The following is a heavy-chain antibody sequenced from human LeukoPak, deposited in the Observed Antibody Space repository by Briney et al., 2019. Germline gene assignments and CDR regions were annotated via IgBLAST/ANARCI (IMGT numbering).Heavy chain of an antibody. CDR2: INQDGSET. CDR3: ATSHDSAGND. V-gene: IGHV3-7*01. J-gene: IGHJ4*02. Sequence: GGSLRLSCAASGFTFSNFWRNWVRQTPGKGLEWVDNINQDGSETYYVDSVRGRFTISRDDAKNSVYLQMNSLRAEDTAVYYCATSHDSAGNDWGQGTLVTVSS. D-gene: IGHD2-15*01. CDR1: GFTFSNFW.